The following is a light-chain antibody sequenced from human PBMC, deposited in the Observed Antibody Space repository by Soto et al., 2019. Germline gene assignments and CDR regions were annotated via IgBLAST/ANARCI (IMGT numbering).Light chain of an antibody. CDR2: EVT. CDR3: SSYAGSNYPYV. V-gene: IGLV2-8*01. Sequence: LTQPPSASGSPGQSVTISCNGTSGDVGAYDYVSWYQQHPGKAPKLLIYEVTKRPLGVPDRFSGSKSGNAASLTVSGLQAEDEADYYCSSYAGSNYPYVFGTGTKVTVL. CDR1: SGDVGAYDY. J-gene: IGLJ1*01.